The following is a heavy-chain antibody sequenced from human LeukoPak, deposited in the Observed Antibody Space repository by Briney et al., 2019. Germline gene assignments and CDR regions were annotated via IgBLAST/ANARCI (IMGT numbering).Heavy chain of an antibody. CDR2: IYYSGST. CDR1: GGSVSSGSYY. Sequence: PSETLSLTCTVSGGSVSSGSYYWSWIRQPPGKGLEWIGYIYYSGSTNYNPSLKSRVTISVDTSKNQFPLRLSSVTAADTAVYYCARARSTSCYFCFDYWGQGTLVTVSS. V-gene: IGHV4-61*01. J-gene: IGHJ4*02. D-gene: IGHD2-2*01. CDR3: ARARSTSCYFCFDY.